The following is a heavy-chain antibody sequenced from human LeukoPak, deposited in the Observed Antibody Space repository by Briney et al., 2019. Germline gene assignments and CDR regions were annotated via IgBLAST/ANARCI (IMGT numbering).Heavy chain of an antibody. CDR1: GYSISSGYY. J-gene: IGHJ3*02. CDR3: ARGVHYYDSSGYPRDAFDI. Sequence: SETLSLTCTVSGYSISSGYYWGWIRQPPGKGLEWIGSIYHSGSTYYNPSLKSRVTISVDTSKNQFSLKLSSVTAADTAVYYCARGVHYYDSSGYPRDAFDIWGQGTMVTVSS. CDR2: IYHSGST. D-gene: IGHD3-22*01. V-gene: IGHV4-38-2*02.